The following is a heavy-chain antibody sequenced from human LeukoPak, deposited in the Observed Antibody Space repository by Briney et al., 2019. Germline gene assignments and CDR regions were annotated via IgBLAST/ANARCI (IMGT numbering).Heavy chain of an antibody. J-gene: IGHJ4*02. CDR1: GFSFSTSG. V-gene: IGHV3-30*18. CDR3: AKDPGSGHMDY. D-gene: IGHD6-19*01. Sequence: HAGGPLRLSCAASGFSFSTSGMPWVRLAPGKGLEWVAVISYDGRNKYNGDSAKGRFSISRDDSNNTLFLKTNTLRAEATAVYYCAKDPGSGHMDYWGQGTLVTVSS. CDR2: ISYDGRNK.